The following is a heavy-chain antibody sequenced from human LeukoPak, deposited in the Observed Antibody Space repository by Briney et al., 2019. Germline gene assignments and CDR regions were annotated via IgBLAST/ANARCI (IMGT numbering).Heavy chain of an antibody. CDR2: ISTSGGST. CDR1: GFTFSSYV. CDR3: ARRNTGIDY. D-gene: IGHD4-17*01. J-gene: IGHJ4*02. Sequence: GGSLRLSCAASGFTFSSYVMNWVRQAPGKGLEWVSGISTSGGSTYYADSVKGRFTISRDNSKNTLHLQMNSLRAEDTAVYYCARRNTGIDYWGQGTQVTVPS. V-gene: IGHV3-23*01.